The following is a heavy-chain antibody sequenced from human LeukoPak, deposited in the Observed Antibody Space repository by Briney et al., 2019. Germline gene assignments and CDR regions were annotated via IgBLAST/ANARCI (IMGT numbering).Heavy chain of an antibody. CDR3: ARVDTAMDIDY. CDR2: IIPILGIA. V-gene: IGHV1-69*04. CDR1: GGTFSSYA. Sequence: ASVKVSCKASGGTFSSYAISWVRQAPGQGLEWMGRIIPILGIANYAQKFQGRVTITADKSTSTAYMELSSLRSEDTAVYYCARVDTAMDIDYWGQGTLVTVSS. J-gene: IGHJ4*02. D-gene: IGHD5-18*01.